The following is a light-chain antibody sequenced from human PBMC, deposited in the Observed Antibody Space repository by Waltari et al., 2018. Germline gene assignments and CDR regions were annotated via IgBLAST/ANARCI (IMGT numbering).Light chain of an antibody. CDR1: QSISSY. J-gene: IGKJ5*01. V-gene: IGKV1-39*01. CDR2: AAS. CDR3: QQSYSTLIT. Sequence: DIQMTPSPSSLSASVGDGVTITCRASQSISSYLNWYQQKPGKAPKLLIYAASSLQSGVPSRFSGSGSGTDFTLTISSLQPEDFATYYCQQSYSTLITFGQGTRLEIK.